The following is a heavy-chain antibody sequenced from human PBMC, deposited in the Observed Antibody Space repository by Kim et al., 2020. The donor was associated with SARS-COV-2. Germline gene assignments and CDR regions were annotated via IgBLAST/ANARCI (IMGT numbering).Heavy chain of an antibody. J-gene: IGHJ5*02. CDR2: IYYSGST. V-gene: IGHV4-39*01. CDR1: GGSISSSSYY. Sequence: SETPSLTCTVSGGSISSSSYYWGWIRQPPGKGLEWIGSIYYSGSTYYNPSLKSRVTISVDTSKNQFSLKLSSVTAADTAVYYCARLYYGDYPWGQGTLVTVSS. D-gene: IGHD4-17*01. CDR3: ARLYYGDYP.